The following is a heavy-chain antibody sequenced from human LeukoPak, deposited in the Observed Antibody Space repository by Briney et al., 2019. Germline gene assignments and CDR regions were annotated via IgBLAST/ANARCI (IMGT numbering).Heavy chain of an antibody. D-gene: IGHD6-19*01. CDR1: GYNFTNFS. CDR3: ARVIEGWSPLLSYYFYMDV. V-gene: IGHV1-18*01. CDR2: ISPYNGNS. J-gene: IGHJ6*03. Sequence: ASVKVSCKASGYNFTNFSVNLVRQAPGQGLEWMGWISPYNGNSNYAQKFQGRVTLTTDASRSAVSMELRSLRSDDTAIYYCARVIEGWSPLLSYYFYMDVWGKGTTVTVSS.